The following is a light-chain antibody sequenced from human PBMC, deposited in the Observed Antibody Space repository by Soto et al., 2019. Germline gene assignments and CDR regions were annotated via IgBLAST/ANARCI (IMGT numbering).Light chain of an antibody. V-gene: IGKV3-20*01. CDR3: QQYGTSPT. Sequence: EIVLTQSPGTLSLSPGERATLSCRASQSVSNNYLAWYQQKPGHAPRRLIFGASGRATGIPDRFSGSGSGTDFTLTISRLEPEDFAVYYCQQYGTSPTFGQGTKVDIK. CDR2: GAS. J-gene: IGKJ1*01. CDR1: QSVSNNY.